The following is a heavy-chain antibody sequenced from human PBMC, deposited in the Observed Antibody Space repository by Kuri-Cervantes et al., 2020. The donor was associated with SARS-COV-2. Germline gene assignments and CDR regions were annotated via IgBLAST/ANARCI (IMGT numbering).Heavy chain of an antibody. Sequence: GGSLRLSCAASGFTFSSYAMHWVRQAPGKGLEWVAVISYDGSNKYYADSVKGRFTISRDNSKNTLYLQMNSLRAEDTAVYYCAREPEQNYYYGMDVWGQGTTVTVSS. V-gene: IGHV3-30*07. J-gene: IGHJ6*02. D-gene: IGHD2/OR15-2a*01. CDR3: AREPEQNYYYGMDV. CDR2: ISYDGSNK. CDR1: GFTFSSYA.